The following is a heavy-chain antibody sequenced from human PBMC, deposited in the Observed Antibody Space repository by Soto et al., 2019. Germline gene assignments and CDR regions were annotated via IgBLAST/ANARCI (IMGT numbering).Heavy chain of an antibody. Sequence: LSLTCAVYGGSFSGYYWSWIRQPSGKGLEWVSYISSSGTTIYYADSVKGRFTISRDNAKNSLYLQMNSLRAEDTAVYYCAKDSALIVATTFDYWGQRTLVTVSS. J-gene: IGHJ4*02. CDR2: ISSSGTTI. CDR1: GGSFSGYY. V-gene: IGHV3-11*01. CDR3: AKDSALIVATTFDY. D-gene: IGHD5-12*01.